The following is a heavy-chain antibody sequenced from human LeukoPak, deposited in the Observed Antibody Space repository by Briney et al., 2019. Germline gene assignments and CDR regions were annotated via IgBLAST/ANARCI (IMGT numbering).Heavy chain of an antibody. D-gene: IGHD5-12*01. Sequence: SETLSLTCAVYGGSFSGYYWSWIRQPPGKGLEWIGEINHSGSTNYNPSLKSRVTISVDTSKNQFSLKLGSVTAADTAVYYCARVSGYDGTDFDYWGQGTLVTVSS. V-gene: IGHV4-34*01. J-gene: IGHJ4*02. CDR3: ARVSGYDGTDFDY. CDR2: INHSGST. CDR1: GGSFSGYY.